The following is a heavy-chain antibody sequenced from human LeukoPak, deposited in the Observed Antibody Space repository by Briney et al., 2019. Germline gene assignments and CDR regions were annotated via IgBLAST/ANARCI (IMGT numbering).Heavy chain of an antibody. V-gene: IGHV3-23*01. Sequence: PGASLRLSCVASGFTFSNYAMSWVRQAPGKGLKWVSAITGSGGNTYYADSVKGRFTISRDNSKNTVFLQMNSLRAEDTAVYYCAKWGDYDVLTGYYVSDYWGQGTLVTVSS. CDR1: GFTFSNYA. CDR2: ITGSGGNT. J-gene: IGHJ4*02. D-gene: IGHD3-9*01. CDR3: AKWGDYDVLTGYYVSDY.